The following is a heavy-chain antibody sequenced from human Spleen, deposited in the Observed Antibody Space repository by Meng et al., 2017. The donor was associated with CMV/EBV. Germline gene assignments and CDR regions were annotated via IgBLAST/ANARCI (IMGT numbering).Heavy chain of an antibody. CDR2: VTGSGGST. CDR1: GFTFSSYA. Sequence: GGSLRLSCAASGFTFSSYAMSWVRQAPGKGLEWVSAVTGSGGSTYYADSVKGRFTISRDNSKNTLYLQMNSLRADDTAVYYCAKGGNFGLLRSRYTMDVWGQGTSVTVSS. CDR3: AKGGNFGLLRSRYTMDV. J-gene: IGHJ6*02. D-gene: IGHD3-3*01. V-gene: IGHV3-23*01.